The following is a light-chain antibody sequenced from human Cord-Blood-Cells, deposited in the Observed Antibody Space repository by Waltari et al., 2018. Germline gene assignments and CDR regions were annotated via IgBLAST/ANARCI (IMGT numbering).Light chain of an antibody. V-gene: IGLV2-23*01. CDR2: EGS. Sequence: QSALTQPASVSVSPGQSITISCTGTSSDVGSYNLVSWYQQHPGKAPKLMIYEGSKRPSGVSNRFSGSKSGNTASLTISGLQAEDEADYYCCSYAGSSTYVCGTGTKVTVL. J-gene: IGLJ1*01. CDR1: SSDVGSYNL. CDR3: CSYAGSSTYV.